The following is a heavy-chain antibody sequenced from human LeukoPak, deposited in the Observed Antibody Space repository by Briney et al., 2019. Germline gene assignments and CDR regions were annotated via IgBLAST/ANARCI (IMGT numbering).Heavy chain of an antibody. CDR1: GYNFSKYW. V-gene: IGHV5-10-1*01. D-gene: IGHD6-13*01. CDR3: ARAAVGTGPNWFDP. CDR2: IDPSDSYT. Sequence: GESLKISCKGSGYNFSKYWIGWVRQMPGKGLEWMGRIDPSDSYTNYSPSFQGHVTISADKSISAAYLQWSSLKASDTAMYYCARAAVGTGPNWFDPRGQGTLVTVSS. J-gene: IGHJ5*02.